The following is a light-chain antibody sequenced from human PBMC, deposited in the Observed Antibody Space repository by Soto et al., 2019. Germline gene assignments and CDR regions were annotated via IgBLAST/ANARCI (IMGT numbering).Light chain of an antibody. CDR3: QQYSDNWT. CDR2: KAS. CDR1: QRISSW. Sequence: DIQMTQSPSTLSASVGDRVTITCRASQRISSWLAWYQQKPGTAPKLLIYKASTLQRGVPSTFRGSGSGTEFTLTIISLQLADFATYDFQQYSDNWTFGQGTKVEIK. V-gene: IGKV1-5*03. J-gene: IGKJ1*01.